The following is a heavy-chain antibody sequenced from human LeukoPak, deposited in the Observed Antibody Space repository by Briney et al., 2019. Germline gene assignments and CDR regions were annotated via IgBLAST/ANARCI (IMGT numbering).Heavy chain of an antibody. CDR2: ISSSSSYI. CDR1: GFTFSSYS. J-gene: IGHJ4*02. CDR3: ARGSSSWYYFDY. V-gene: IGHV3-21*01. D-gene: IGHD6-13*01. Sequence: GGSLRLSCAASGFTFSSYSMNWVRQAPGKGLEWVSFISSSSSYIYYADSVKGRFTISRDNAKNSLYLQMNSLRAEDTAVYYCARGSSSWYYFDYWGQGPLVTVSS.